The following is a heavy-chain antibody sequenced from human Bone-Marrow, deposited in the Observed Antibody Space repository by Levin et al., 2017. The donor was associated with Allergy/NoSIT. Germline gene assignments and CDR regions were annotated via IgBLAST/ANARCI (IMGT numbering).Heavy chain of an antibody. CDR2: VDSTGTT. V-gene: IGHV4-39*07. Sequence: SETLSLTCTVSGASISSSPYYWGWIRQSPGKGLEWIGNVDSTGTTYYNPSLKSRVTISVDTSKNHFSLRLTSVTAADTAVYYCARFWAITRVYYFDRWGQGTLVSVSS. CDR3: ARFWAITRVYYFDR. J-gene: IGHJ4*02. CDR1: GASISSSPYY. D-gene: IGHD1-20*01.